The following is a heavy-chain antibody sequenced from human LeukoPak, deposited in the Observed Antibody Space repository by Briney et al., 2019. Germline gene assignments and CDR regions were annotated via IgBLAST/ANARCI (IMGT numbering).Heavy chain of an antibody. J-gene: IGHJ5*02. CDR3: ARGGSSSWYGWFDP. Sequence: KPSETLSLTCAVYGGSFSGYYWSWIREPPGKGLEWIGEINHSGSTNYNPSLKSRVTISVDTSKNQFSLKLSSVTAADTAVYYCARGGSSSWYGWFDPWGQGTLVTVSS. D-gene: IGHD6-13*01. CDR2: INHSGST. V-gene: IGHV4-34*01. CDR1: GGSFSGYY.